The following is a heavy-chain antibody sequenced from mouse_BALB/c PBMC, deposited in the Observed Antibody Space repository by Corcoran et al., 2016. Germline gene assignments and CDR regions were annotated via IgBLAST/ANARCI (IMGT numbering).Heavy chain of an antibody. V-gene: IGHV14-1*02. D-gene: IGHD2-1*01. CDR3: ASIYYGNYGAMDY. Sequence: EVQLQQSGAELVRPGALVKLSCKASGFNIKDYYMHWVKQRPEQGLEWIGWIDPENGNTIYDPKFQGKASITADTSSNTAYLQLSSLTSEDTAVYYCASIYYGNYGAMDYWGQGTSVTVSS. CDR1: GFNIKDYY. J-gene: IGHJ4*01. CDR2: IDPENGNT.